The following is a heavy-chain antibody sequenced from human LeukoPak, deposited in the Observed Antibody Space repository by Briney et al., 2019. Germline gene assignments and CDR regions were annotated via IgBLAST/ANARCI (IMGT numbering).Heavy chain of an antibody. CDR1: GYTFTSYD. V-gene: IGHV1-8*03. J-gene: IGHJ4*02. Sequence: ASVKVSCKASGYTFTSYDINWVRQATGQGLEWMGWMNPNSGNTGYAQKFQGRLTITRNTSISTAYMELSSLRSEDTAVYYCAREAGTETGLTIFGVVIPYYFDYWGQGTLVTVSS. CDR2: MNPNSGNT. D-gene: IGHD3-3*01. CDR3: AREAGTETGLTIFGVVIPYYFDY.